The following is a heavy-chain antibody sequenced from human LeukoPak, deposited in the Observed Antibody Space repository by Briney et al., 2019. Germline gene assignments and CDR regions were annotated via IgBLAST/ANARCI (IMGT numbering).Heavy chain of an antibody. V-gene: IGHV4-34*01. CDR3: ARRLLSNDYGDYGGGYYFDY. CDR2: INHSGST. J-gene: IGHJ4*02. Sequence: SETLSLTCAVYGGSFSGYYWSWIRQPPGKGLEWIGEINHSGSTNYNPSLKSRVTISVDTSKNQSSLKLSSVTAADTAVYYCARRLLSNDYGDYGGGYYFDYWGQGTLVTVSS. CDR1: GGSFSGYY. D-gene: IGHD4-17*01.